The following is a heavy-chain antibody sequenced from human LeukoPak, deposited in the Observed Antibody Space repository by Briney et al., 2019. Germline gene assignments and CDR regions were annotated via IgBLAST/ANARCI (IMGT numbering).Heavy chain of an antibody. CDR3: TRDPTYYLRYGYFDF. CDR2: INSVSSHI. J-gene: IGHJ4*02. D-gene: IGHD3-9*01. CDR1: GFSLTSSA. Sequence: GGSLRLSCAASGFSLTSSAMNWVRQAPGKGLEWVSSINSVSSHIYYANSVRGRFTISRDNAKNSLYLQMSSLTAEDTAIYYCTRDPTYYLRYGYFDFWGQGTLVTVSS. V-gene: IGHV3-21*01.